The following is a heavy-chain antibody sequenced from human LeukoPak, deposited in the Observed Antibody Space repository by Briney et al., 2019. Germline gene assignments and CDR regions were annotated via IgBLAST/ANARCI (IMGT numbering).Heavy chain of an antibody. D-gene: IGHD6-19*01. Sequence: PSETLSLTCAVYGGSFSGYYWSWIRQPPGKGLEWIGYIYYSGSTNYNPSLKSRVTISVDTSKNQFSLKLSSVTAADTAVYYCARGYSSGWYYYYYMDVWGKGTTVTVSS. CDR3: ARGYSSGWYYYYYMDV. V-gene: IGHV4-59*01. CDR2: IYYSGST. CDR1: GGSFSGYY. J-gene: IGHJ6*03.